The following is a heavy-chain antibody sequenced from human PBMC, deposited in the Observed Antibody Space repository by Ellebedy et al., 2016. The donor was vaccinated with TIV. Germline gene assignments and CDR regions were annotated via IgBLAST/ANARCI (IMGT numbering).Heavy chain of an antibody. Sequence: MPGGSLRLSCSVSGCPINTNYWTWIRQPPGQGMEWIGDIHHSGNSHIHPALKSRVTLSLDTSKNQFSLGLSSVTAADTATYYCAGDLGRYGMDVWGQGTTVTVSS. CDR2: IHHSGNS. CDR1: GCPINTNY. V-gene: IGHV4-59*01. CDR3: AGDLGRYGMDV. J-gene: IGHJ6*02.